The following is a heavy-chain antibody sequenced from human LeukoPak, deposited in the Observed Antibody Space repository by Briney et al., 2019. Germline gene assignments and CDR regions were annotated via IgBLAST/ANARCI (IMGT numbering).Heavy chain of an antibody. CDR1: GGSFSGYY. CDR3: ARDGPHSSSWYFSWFDP. Sequence: PSETLSLTCAVYGGSFSGYYWSWIRQPPGKGLEWIGEINHSGSTNYNPSLKSRVTISVDTSKNQFSLKLSSVTAADTAVYYCARDGPHSSSWYFSWFDPWAREPWSPSPQ. CDR2: INHSGST. V-gene: IGHV4-34*01. J-gene: IGHJ5*02. D-gene: IGHD6-13*01.